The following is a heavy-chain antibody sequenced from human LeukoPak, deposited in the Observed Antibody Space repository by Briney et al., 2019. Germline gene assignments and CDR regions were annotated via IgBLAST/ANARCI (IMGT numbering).Heavy chain of an antibody. Sequence: GGSLRLSCAASGFTFSSYAMSWVRQAPGKGLEWVSAISGSGGSTYYADSVKGRFTISRDNSKNTLYLRMNSLRAEDTAVYYCARVVVAATAFDYWGQGTLVTVSS. D-gene: IGHD2-15*01. J-gene: IGHJ4*02. V-gene: IGHV3-23*01. CDR2: ISGSGGST. CDR3: ARVVVAATAFDY. CDR1: GFTFSSYA.